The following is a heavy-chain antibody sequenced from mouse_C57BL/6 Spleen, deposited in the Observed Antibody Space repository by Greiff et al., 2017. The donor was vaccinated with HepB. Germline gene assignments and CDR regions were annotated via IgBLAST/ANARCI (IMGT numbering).Heavy chain of an antibody. J-gene: IGHJ3*01. D-gene: IGHD4-1*01. CDR3: ARSANWDVSWFAY. CDR1: GYSITSDY. Sequence: EVKLEESGPGLAKPSQTLSLTCSVTGYSITSDYWNWIRKFPGNKLEYMGYISYSGSTYYNPSLKSRISITRDTSKNQYYLQLNSVTTEDTATYYCARSANWDVSWFAYWGQGTLVTVSA. V-gene: IGHV3-8*01. CDR2: ISYSGST.